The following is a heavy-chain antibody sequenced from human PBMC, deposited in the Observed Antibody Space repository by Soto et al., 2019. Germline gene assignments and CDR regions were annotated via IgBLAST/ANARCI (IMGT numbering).Heavy chain of an antibody. CDR1: GFTFDDYA. CDR3: AKDYSSSWYTPLDY. D-gene: IGHD6-13*01. CDR2: ISWNSGSI. J-gene: IGHJ4*02. Sequence: DVQLVESGGGLVQPGRSLRLSCAASGFTFDDYAMHWVRQAPGKGLEWVSGISWNSGSIGYADSVKGRFTISRDNAKNSLYLQMNSLRAEDTALYYCAKDYSSSWYTPLDYWGQGTLVTVSS. V-gene: IGHV3-9*01.